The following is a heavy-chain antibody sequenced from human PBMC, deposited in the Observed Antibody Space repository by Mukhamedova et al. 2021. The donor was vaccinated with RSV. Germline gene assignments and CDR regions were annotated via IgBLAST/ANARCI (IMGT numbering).Heavy chain of an antibody. CDR3: ARATNYYDRSGYIDY. D-gene: IGHD3-22*01. V-gene: IGHV6-1*01. Sequence: GRTYYVSRWHNDYAVSVESRITISSDISKNHISLQLNSVTPEDTAVYYCARATNYYDRSGYIDYWGQGTLVSVSS. J-gene: IGHJ4*02. CDR2: TYYVSRWHN.